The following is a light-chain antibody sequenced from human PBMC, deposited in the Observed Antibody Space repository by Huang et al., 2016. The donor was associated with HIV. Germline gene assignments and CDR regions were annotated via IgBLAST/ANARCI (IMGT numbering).Light chain of an antibody. V-gene: IGKV3-11*01. CDR1: QSVNHY. Sequence: EIVLTQSPATLSLSPGERATLSCRASQSVNHYLAWYQQKPGQAPKFLIYDASNRATGIPARFSGSGSGTDFTLTISSLEPEDFAVYYCQQRSSWPLTFGGGTKVEIK. CDR3: QQRSSWPLT. CDR2: DAS. J-gene: IGKJ4*01.